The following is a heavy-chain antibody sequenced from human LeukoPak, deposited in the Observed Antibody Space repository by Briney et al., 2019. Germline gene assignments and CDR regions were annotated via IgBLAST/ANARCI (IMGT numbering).Heavy chain of an antibody. D-gene: IGHD4-11*01. J-gene: IGHJ4*02. Sequence: PGRSLRLSCAASGFTFSSYAMHWVRQAPGKGLEWVAVISYDGSNKYYADSVKGRFTISRDNSKNTLYLRMNSLRAEDTAVYYCARDLTVDYWGQGTLVTVSS. CDR2: ISYDGSNK. CDR3: ARDLTVDY. V-gene: IGHV3-30-3*01. CDR1: GFTFSSYA.